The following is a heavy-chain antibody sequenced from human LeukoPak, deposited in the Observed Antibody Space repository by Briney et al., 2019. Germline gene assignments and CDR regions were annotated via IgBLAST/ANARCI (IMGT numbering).Heavy chain of an antibody. CDR1: GFTFNNYA. V-gene: IGHV3-21*01. D-gene: IGHD3-9*01. Sequence: PGGSLRLSCAASGFTFNNYAMSWVRQAPGKGLEWVSSISSSSSYIYYADSVKGRFTISRDNAKNSLYLQMNSLRAEDTAVYYCARVRRNYDILTGYYEDYWGQGTLVTVSS. CDR2: ISSSSSYI. J-gene: IGHJ4*02. CDR3: ARVRRNYDILTGYYEDY.